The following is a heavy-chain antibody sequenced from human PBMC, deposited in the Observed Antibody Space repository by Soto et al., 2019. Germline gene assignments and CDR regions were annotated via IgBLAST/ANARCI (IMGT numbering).Heavy chain of an antibody. Sequence: GGSLRLSCAASGFTFSSYAMSWVRQAPGKGLEWVSAISGSGGSTYYADSVKGRFTISGDNSKNTLYLQMNSLRAEDTAVYYCLAVCSSTSCRALLIAYMDVWGKGTTVTVSS. CDR3: LAVCSSTSCRALLIAYMDV. V-gene: IGHV3-23*01. J-gene: IGHJ6*03. CDR1: GFTFSSYA. D-gene: IGHD2-2*01. CDR2: ISGSGGST.